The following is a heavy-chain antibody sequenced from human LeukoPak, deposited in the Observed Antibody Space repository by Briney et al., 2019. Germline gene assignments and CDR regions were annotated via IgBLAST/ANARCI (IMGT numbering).Heavy chain of an antibody. D-gene: IGHD3-16*02. V-gene: IGHV4-59*08. CDR3: ARTQHNTGSGYDFYDYVWGSYRPDAFDI. CDR1: GVSISSYY. J-gene: IGHJ3*02. Sequence: SETLSLTCTVSGVSISSYYWSWIRQPPGKGLEWIGYIFYSGNTIYNSSLKSRVTISVDTSKNQFSLRLRSVTAADTAVYYCARTQHNTGSGYDFYDYVWGSYRPDAFDIWCQGTMVTVSS. CDR2: IFYSGNT.